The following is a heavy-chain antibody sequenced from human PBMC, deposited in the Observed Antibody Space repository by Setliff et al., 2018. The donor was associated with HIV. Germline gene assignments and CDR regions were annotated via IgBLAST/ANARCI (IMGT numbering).Heavy chain of an antibody. D-gene: IGHD3-10*01. CDR2: VSAYSGNT. Sequence: ASVKVSCKASGYTFTSYGISWVRQAPGQGLEWMGWVSAYSGNTNYVQKFQGRVTMTTDTSTSTAYMELRSLRSDDTAVYYCARAICITMVRGVICPFDYWGQGTLVTVSS. CDR3: ARAICITMVRGVICPFDY. J-gene: IGHJ4*02. CDR1: GYTFTSYG. V-gene: IGHV1-18*01.